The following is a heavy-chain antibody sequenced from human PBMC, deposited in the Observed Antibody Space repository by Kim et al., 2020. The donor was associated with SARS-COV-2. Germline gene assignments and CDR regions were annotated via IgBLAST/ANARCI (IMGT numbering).Heavy chain of an antibody. CDR3: TRDGRAWRQFGNFDN. CDR1: GFNFIAYW. D-gene: IGHD3-10*01. CDR2: INQDGTEK. V-gene: IGHV3-7*03. J-gene: IGHJ4*02. Sequence: GGSLRLSCAASGFNFIAYWMSWVRQAPGKGLEWVANINQDGTEKYYVDSVKGRFTISRDNAKNSVFLQINSLRAEDTAVYYCTRDGRAWRQFGNFDNWGQGTLVTVSS.